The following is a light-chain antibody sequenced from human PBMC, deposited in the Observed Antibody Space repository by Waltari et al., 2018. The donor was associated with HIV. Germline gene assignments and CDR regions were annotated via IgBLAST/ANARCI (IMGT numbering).Light chain of an antibody. CDR3: TSYISSSTPV. Sequence: QSALTQPASVSGSPGPSITISCDRTDYEYVSWYQLHPGKAPKVIIYEVTNRPSGLPNRFSGSKSGNTATLTISGLQPEDEADYFCTSYISSSTPVFGRGTKVTVL. V-gene: IGLV2-14*01. CDR1: DRTDYEY. CDR2: EVT. J-gene: IGLJ2*01.